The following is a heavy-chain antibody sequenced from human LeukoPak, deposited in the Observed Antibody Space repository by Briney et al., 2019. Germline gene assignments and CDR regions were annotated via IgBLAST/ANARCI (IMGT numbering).Heavy chain of an antibody. V-gene: IGHV3-23*01. D-gene: IGHD6-13*01. J-gene: IGHJ4*02. CDR2: ISGSGGST. CDR3: AKWHSSSWYLRT. Sequence: PGGSLRLSCAASGLTFSSYAMSWVRQAPGKGLEWVSAISGSGGSTYYADSVKGRFTISRDNSKNTLYLQMNSLRAEDTAVYYCAKWHSSSWYLRTWGQGTLVTVSS. CDR1: GLTFSSYA.